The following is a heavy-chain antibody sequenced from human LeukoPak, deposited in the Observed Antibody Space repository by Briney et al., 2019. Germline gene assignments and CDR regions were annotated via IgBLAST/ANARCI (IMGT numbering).Heavy chain of an antibody. CDR2: IKSKSDGATT. CDR1: GFTFGRAW. CDR3: FGSGRVP. D-gene: IGHD3-10*01. Sequence: GGSLRLSCAASGFTFGRAWMTWVRQAPGKGLEWVGRIKSKSDGATTDYAAPVKGRFAISRDDSKNTLYLQMNSLKTEATAVYFCFGSGRVPWGQGTLVTVSS. J-gene: IGHJ5*02. V-gene: IGHV3-15*01.